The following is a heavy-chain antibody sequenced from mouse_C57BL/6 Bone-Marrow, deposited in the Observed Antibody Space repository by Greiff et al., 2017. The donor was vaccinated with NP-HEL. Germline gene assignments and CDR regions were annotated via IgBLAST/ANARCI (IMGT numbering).Heavy chain of an antibody. V-gene: IGHV14-4*01. CDR1: GFNIKDDY. D-gene: IGHD1-1*01. J-gene: IGHJ4*01. CDR3: TTDRPYGSSYVVFMDY. Sequence: VQLKQSGAELVRPGASGKLSCTASGFNIKDDYMHWVKQRPEQGLEWIGWIDPENGDTEYASKFQGKATITADTSSNTAYLQLSSLTSEDTAAYYWTTDRPYGSSYVVFMDYWGQGTSVTVSS. CDR2: IDPENGDT.